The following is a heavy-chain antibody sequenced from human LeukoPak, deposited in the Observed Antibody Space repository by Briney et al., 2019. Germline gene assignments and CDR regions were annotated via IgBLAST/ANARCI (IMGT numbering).Heavy chain of an antibody. CDR1: GYTFTSYC. D-gene: IGHD2-15*01. CDR2: ISADNGNT. V-gene: IGHV1-18*01. CDR3: ARFVLRGNYFEY. Sequence: GASVTLSCKASGYTFTSYCISWVQQAPGQGLEWMSWISADNGNTNYAQTLQGRFTITRDTSTSTAYMELRSLRSDDTAVYYCARFVLRGNYFEYWGQGTLVTVSS. J-gene: IGHJ4*02.